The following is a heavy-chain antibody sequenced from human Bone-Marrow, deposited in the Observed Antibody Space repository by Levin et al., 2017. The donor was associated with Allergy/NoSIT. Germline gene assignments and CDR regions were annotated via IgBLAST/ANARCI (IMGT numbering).Heavy chain of an antibody. Sequence: LSGGSLRLSCAASGFTVGNNYVSWVRQAPGKGLEWVSVIYSHGGTSYTDSVRGRFTISRDSSKNTLFLQMNSLRADDTAVYYCATRASIGAWGQGTLVTVSS. D-gene: IGHD2-15*01. CDR3: ATRASIGA. J-gene: IGHJ5*02. V-gene: IGHV3-66*01. CDR2: IYSHGGT. CDR1: GFTVGNNY.